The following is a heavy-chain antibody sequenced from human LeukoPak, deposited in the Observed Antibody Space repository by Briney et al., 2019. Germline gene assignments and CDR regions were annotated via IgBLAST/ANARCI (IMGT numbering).Heavy chain of an antibody. CDR2: IYYSGRT. CDR3: ARATDVYSFDY. J-gene: IGHJ4*02. V-gene: IGHV4-30-4*01. Sequence: TSSQTLSLTCTVSGGSISSGDYYWSWIRQPPGKGLEWIGYIYYSGRTYYNPSLKSRVTISADTSKNQFSLKLSSVTAADTAVYYCARATDVYSFDYWGQGTLVTVSS. CDR1: GGSISSGDYY.